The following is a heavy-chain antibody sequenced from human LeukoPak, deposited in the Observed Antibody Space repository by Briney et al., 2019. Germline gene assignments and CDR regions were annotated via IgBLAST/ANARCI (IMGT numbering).Heavy chain of an antibody. CDR2: IYSGGST. J-gene: IGHJ5*02. Sequence: PGGSLRLSCAASGFTVSSNYMSWVRQAPGKGLEWVSVIYSGGSTYYADSVKGRFTISRDNSKNTLYLQMNSLRAEDTAVYYCARAVIVPAATNWFDPWGQGTLVTVSS. D-gene: IGHD2-2*01. V-gene: IGHV3-53*01. CDR1: GFTVSSNY. CDR3: ARAVIVPAATNWFDP.